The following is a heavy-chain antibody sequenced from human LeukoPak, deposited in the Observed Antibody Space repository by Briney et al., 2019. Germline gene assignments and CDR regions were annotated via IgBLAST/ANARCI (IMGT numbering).Heavy chain of an antibody. Sequence: GASVKVSCKASGGTFSSYAISWVRQATGQGLEWMGWMNPNSGNTGYAQKFQGRVTITRNTSISTAYMELSSLRSEDTAVYYCARLSLLLPDAFDIWGQGTMVTVSS. CDR1: GGTFSSYA. J-gene: IGHJ3*02. D-gene: IGHD1-26*01. CDR3: ARLSLLLPDAFDI. V-gene: IGHV1-8*03. CDR2: MNPNSGNT.